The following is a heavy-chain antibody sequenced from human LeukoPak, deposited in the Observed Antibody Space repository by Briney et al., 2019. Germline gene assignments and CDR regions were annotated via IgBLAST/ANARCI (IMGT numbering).Heavy chain of an antibody. V-gene: IGHV4-59*01. J-gene: IGHJ4*02. CDR3: ARVGLGELSLFDY. Sequence: SETLSLTCTVSGDSISNYYWSWIRQPPGKGLEWIGYIYYSGSTNYNPSFKSRVTISVDTSKNQFSLRLSSVTAADTAVYYCARVGLGELSLFDYWGQGTLVTVSS. CDR1: GDSISNYY. CDR2: IYYSGST. D-gene: IGHD3-16*02.